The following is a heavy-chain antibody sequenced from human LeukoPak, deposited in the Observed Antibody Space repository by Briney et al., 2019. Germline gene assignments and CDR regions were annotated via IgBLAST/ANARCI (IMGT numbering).Heavy chain of an antibody. CDR2: ISSSGSTI. V-gene: IGHV3-48*03. Sequence: GGSLRLSCAASGFTFSIYEMNWVRQAPGKGLEWVSYISSSGSTIYYADSLKGRFTISRDNAKNSVHLQMHSLRAEDTAVYYCARETDSTLFDYWGQGTLVTVSS. J-gene: IGHJ4*02. CDR1: GFTFSIYE. CDR3: ARETDSTLFDY. D-gene: IGHD2-2*01.